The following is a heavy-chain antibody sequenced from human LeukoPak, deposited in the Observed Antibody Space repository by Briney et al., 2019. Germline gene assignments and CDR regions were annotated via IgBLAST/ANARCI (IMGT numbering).Heavy chain of an antibody. CDR3: ARIRGSYYLDY. Sequence: PGGSLRLSCAASGFTFSSYAMHWVRQAPGKGLEWVAVISYDGSNKYYADSVKGRFTISRDNAKNSLYLQMSSLRAEDTAVYFCARIRGSYYLDYWGQGTLVTVSS. CDR2: ISYDGSNK. J-gene: IGHJ4*02. D-gene: IGHD6-13*01. V-gene: IGHV3-30*04. CDR1: GFTFSSYA.